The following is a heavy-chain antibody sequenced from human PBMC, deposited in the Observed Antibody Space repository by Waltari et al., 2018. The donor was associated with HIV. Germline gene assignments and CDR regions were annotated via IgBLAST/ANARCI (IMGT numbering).Heavy chain of an antibody. D-gene: IGHD3-22*01. CDR1: GFTFSIYA. Sequence: EVQLVESGGGLVQPGGSLRLSCAASGFTFSIYAMSWVRQAPGKGLGWCSAISGGGGSTNYADSVKGRFTISRDNSKNTLYLQMNSLRAYDTAVYYCAKTKYYESDAFDIWGQGTMVTVSS. V-gene: IGHV3-23*04. CDR2: ISGGGGST. CDR3: AKTKYYESDAFDI. J-gene: IGHJ3*02.